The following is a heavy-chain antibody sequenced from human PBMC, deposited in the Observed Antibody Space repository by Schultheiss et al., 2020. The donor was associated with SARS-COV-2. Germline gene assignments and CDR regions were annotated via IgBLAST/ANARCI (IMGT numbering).Heavy chain of an antibody. J-gene: IGHJ5*02. D-gene: IGHD2-2*01. CDR2: IIPILGIA. CDR1: GYTFTSYA. CDR3: ARGGCSSTSCNYWFDP. Sequence: ASVKVSCKASGYTFTSYAISWVRQAPGQGLEWMGRIIPILGIANYAQKFQGRVTMTTDTSTSTAYMELRSLRSDDTAVYYCARGGCSSTSCNYWFDPWGQGTLVTVSS. V-gene: IGHV1-18*01.